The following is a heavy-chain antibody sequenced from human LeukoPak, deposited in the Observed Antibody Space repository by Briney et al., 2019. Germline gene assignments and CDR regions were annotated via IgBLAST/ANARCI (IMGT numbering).Heavy chain of an antibody. D-gene: IGHD6-19*01. CDR3: AGGSGWLFDY. Sequence: SETLSLTCTVSGGSVSSGSYYWSWIRQPPGKGLEWIGYIYYSGSTNYNPSLRGRITISLDTSKNQFSLTLSSVTAADTAVYYCAGGSGWLFDYWGQGIPVTVSP. V-gene: IGHV4-61*01. J-gene: IGHJ4*02. CDR1: GGSVSSGSYY. CDR2: IYYSGST.